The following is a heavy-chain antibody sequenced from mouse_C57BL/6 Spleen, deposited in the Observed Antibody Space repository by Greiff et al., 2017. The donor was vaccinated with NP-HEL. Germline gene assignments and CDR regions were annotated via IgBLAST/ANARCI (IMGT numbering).Heavy chain of an antibody. CDR1: GYTFTSYW. J-gene: IGHJ4*01. Sequence: QVQLQQPGAELVRPGTSVKLSCKASGYTFTSYWMHWVKQRPGQGLEWIGVIDPSDSYTNYNQKFKGKATLTVDTSSSTAYMQLSSLTSEDSAVYYCARTGKGYAMDYWGQGTSVTVSS. CDR3: ARTGKGYAMDY. CDR2: IDPSDSYT. V-gene: IGHV1-59*01.